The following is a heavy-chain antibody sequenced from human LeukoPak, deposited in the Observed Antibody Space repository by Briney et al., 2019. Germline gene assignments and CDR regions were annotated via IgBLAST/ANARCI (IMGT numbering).Heavy chain of an antibody. D-gene: IGHD2-2*01. J-gene: IGHJ6*04. CDR1: GGSISSYY. CDR2: IYYSGST. CDR3: ARLLDLYCSSTSCYRDYYYGMDV. V-gene: IGHV4-59*01. Sequence: SETLSLTCTVSGGSISSYYWSWIRQPPGKGLEWIGYIYYSGSTNCNPSLKSRVTISVDTSKNQFSLKLSSVTAADTAVYYCARLLDLYCSSTSCYRDYYYGMDVWGKGTTVTVSS.